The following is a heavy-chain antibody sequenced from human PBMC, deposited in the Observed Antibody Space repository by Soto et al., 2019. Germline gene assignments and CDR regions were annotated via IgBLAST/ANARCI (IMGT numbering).Heavy chain of an antibody. J-gene: IGHJ5*02. D-gene: IGHD1-20*01. CDR1: GYSFSTYD. V-gene: IGHV1-8*02. CDR2: MNPSAGTT. CDR3: ARVPTIRITGTTTNWFDP. Sequence: QVHLVQSGAEVKKPGASVKVSCKASGYSFSTYDINWVQQAPGQGLEWMGWMNPSAGTTGSAQKFQGRVTMTWDTSISTAYMELSSLTSEDTAVYYCARVPTIRITGTTTNWFDPWGQGTLVTVSS.